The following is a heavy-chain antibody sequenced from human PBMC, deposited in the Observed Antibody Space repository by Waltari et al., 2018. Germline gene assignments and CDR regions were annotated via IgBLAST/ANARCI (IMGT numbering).Heavy chain of an antibody. CDR1: GLTISDNY. D-gene: IGHD3-16*01. CDR2: LYSAGHT. V-gene: IGHV3-53*01. J-gene: IGHJ4*02. Sequence: EVQLVESGGGLIQPGGYLRLSCTTSGLTISDNYMSWVRQAPGKGLEWVSVLYSAGHTYYADSVKGRFTISRDSSKNTLYLQMNSLRTEDTAVYYCARDLVHYFDYWGQGTLVTVSS. CDR3: ARDLVHYFDY.